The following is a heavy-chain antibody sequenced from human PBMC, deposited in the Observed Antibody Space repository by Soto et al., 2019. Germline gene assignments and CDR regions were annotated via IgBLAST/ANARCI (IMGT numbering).Heavy chain of an antibody. Sequence: GGSLRLSCAASGSTFSSYAMSWVRQAPGKGLEWVSAISGSGGSTYYADSVKGRFTISRDNSKNTLYLQMNSLRAEDTAVYYCAKDHRAENAFDIWGQGTMVTVSS. CDR3: AKDHRAENAFDI. CDR2: ISGSGGST. V-gene: IGHV3-23*01. J-gene: IGHJ3*02. D-gene: IGHD1-26*01. CDR1: GSTFSSYA.